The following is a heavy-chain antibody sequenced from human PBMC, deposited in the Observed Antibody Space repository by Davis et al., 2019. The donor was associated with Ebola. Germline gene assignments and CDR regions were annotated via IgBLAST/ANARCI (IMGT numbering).Heavy chain of an antibody. V-gene: IGHV3-23*01. CDR1: GFIFRNYV. J-gene: IGHJ3*02. CDR3: ARGAYGDYIVKAFDI. Sequence: PGGSLRLSCAASGFIFRNYVMSWVRQAPGKGLEWVSTLGTSADTYYADSVKGRFTISRDNSKNALYLQMNSLRAEDTAVYYCARGAYGDYIVKAFDIWGQGTMVTVSS. D-gene: IGHD4-17*01. CDR2: LGTSADT.